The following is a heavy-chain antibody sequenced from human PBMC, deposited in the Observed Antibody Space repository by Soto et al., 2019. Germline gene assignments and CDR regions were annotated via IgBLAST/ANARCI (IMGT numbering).Heavy chain of an antibody. CDR3: ARGNCSSPNCYSFSGYYGMDV. D-gene: IGHD2-2*01. Sequence: PSETLSLTCTVSGGSISSYYWSWIRQPAGKGLEWIGRIYTSGSTNYNPSLKSRVTMSLDTSKNQFSLKLTSVTAADTASYYCARGNCSSPNCYSFSGYYGMDVWGQGTTVTVSS. CDR1: GGSISSYY. CDR2: IYTSGST. J-gene: IGHJ6*02. V-gene: IGHV4-4*07.